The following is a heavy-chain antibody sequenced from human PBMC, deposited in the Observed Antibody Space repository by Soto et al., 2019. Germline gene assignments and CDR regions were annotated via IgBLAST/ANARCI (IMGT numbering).Heavy chain of an antibody. V-gene: IGHV3-7*03. CDR1: GFKLSMYS. Sequence: GGSLRLPCNVSGFKLSMYSMTCVRQAPGKGLEWVAKIPQEGSDGHYVDSVKGRFTISRDNAKNSVYLQMNSLRAEDTAVYYCARDQLILPAHDFFYGSDVWGQGAKVTVSS. CDR2: IPQEGSDG. CDR3: ARDQLILPAHDFFYGSDV. J-gene: IGHJ6*02. D-gene: IGHD2-21*02.